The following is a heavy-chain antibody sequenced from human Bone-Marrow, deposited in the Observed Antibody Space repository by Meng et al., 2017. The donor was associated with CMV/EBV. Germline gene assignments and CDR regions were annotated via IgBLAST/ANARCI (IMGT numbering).Heavy chain of an antibody. V-gene: IGHV4-34*01. CDR3: ARSMLEVNRHYYGMDV. CDR2: INHSGST. D-gene: IGHD1-1*01. CDR1: GGSFSGYY. Sequence: SETLSLTCAVYGGSFSGYYWSWIRQPPGKGLEWIGEINHSGSTNYNPSLKSRVTISVDTSKNQFSLKLSSVTAADTAVYYCARSMLEVNRHYYGMDVWGEGNPVTVSS. J-gene: IGHJ6*04.